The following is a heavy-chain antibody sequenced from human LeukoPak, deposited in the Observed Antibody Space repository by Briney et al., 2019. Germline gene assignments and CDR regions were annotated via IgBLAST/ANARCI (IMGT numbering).Heavy chain of an antibody. CDR1: GFTFSSYA. J-gene: IGHJ6*02. CDR3: AKQIVVVLYGMDV. Sequence: PGGSLRLSCAASGFTFSSYAMSWVRQAPGKGLERVSAISGSGGSTYYADSVKGRFTISRDNSKHTLYLQMNSLRAEDTAVYYCAKQIVVVLYGMDVWGQGTTVTVSS. D-gene: IGHD3-22*01. V-gene: IGHV3-23*01. CDR2: ISGSGGST.